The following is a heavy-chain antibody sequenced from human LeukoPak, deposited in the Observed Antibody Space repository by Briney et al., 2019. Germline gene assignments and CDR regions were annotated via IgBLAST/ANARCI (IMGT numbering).Heavy chain of an antibody. CDR3: ARAVGNSEDFDY. J-gene: IGHJ4*02. CDR2: IKSDGSST. V-gene: IGHV3-74*01. Sequence: GGSLRLSCAASGFTFSNYWMHWVRQTPGKGLVWVSRIKSDGSSTSYADSVKGRFTISGDNAKNTLYLQMNSLRAEDTAVYYCARAVGNSEDFDYWGQGTLVTVSS. D-gene: IGHD4-23*01. CDR1: GFTFSNYW.